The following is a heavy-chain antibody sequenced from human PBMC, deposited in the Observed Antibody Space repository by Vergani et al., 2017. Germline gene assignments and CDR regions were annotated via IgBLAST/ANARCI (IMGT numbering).Heavy chain of an antibody. V-gene: IGHV3-53*01. Sequence: EVQLVESGGGLVQPGGSLRLSCAASGFTVSSNYMSWVRQAPGKGLEWVSVIYSGGSTYYADSVKGRFTISRDNSKNTLYLQMNSLRAEDTAVYYCAKVPGIAVAEDDPWGQGTLVTVSS. CDR2: IYSGGST. CDR1: GFTVSSNY. J-gene: IGHJ5*02. D-gene: IGHD6-19*01. CDR3: AKVPGIAVAEDDP.